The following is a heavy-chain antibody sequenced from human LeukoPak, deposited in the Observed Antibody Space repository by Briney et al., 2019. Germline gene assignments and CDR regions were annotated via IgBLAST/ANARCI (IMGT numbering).Heavy chain of an antibody. J-gene: IGHJ4*02. CDR3: ATRPTPGDYPFDC. CDR2: IKSKNDGGTT. Sequence: GGSLRLSCAASGLTFSNAWMNWVRQAPGKGLEWVGRIKSKNDGGTTDYAAQVKGRFTISRDDSKSTLYLQMNNLETEDTAVYYCATRPTPGDYPFDCWGQGTLVTVSS. CDR1: GLTFSNAW. V-gene: IGHV3-15*01. D-gene: IGHD4-17*01.